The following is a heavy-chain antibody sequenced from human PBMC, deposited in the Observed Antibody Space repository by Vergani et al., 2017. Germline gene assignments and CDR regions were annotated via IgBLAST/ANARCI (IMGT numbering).Heavy chain of an antibody. CDR2: IYPGDSAT. J-gene: IGHJ3*02. Sequence: EVQLVQSGAEVKKPGESLKISCKGSGYSFTSYWIGWVRQMPGKGLEWMGIIYPGDSATRYSPSFQGQVTISADKSISTAYLQWSSLKASDTAMYYCARTSAYDFWSGYYIDAFDIWGQGTMVTVSS. CDR1: GYSFTSYW. CDR3: ARTSAYDFWSGYYIDAFDI. V-gene: IGHV5-51*01. D-gene: IGHD3-3*01.